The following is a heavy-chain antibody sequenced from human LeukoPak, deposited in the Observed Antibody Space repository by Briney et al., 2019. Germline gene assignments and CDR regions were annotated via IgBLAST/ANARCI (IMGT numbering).Heavy chain of an antibody. D-gene: IGHD2-15*01. V-gene: IGHV1-18*04. CDR3: ARARYCSGGSCRPPGWFDP. J-gene: IGHJ5*02. Sequence: ASVNVSCKASGDTFTSYGISGVRQAPGQGLEGMGWISAYNDNTNYAQKLQGRVTRTTDTSTSTACMELRSLRSDDTAVYSCARARYCSGGSCRPPGWFDPWGQGTVVSVSS. CDR1: GDTFTSYG. CDR2: ISAYNDNT.